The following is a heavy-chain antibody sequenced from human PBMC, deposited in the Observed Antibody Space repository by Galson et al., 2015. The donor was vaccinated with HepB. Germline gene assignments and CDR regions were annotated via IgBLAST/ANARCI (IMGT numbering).Heavy chain of an antibody. CDR3: ATRDSGYDYGLEMGVYFDY. Sequence: PALVKPTQTLTLTCTFSGFSLSTSGVGVGWIRQPPGKALEWLALIYWDDDKRYSPSLKSRLTITKDTSKNQVVLTMTNMDPVDTATYYCATRDSGYDYGLEMGVYFDYWGQGTLVTVSS. CDR2: IYWDDDK. J-gene: IGHJ4*02. V-gene: IGHV2-5*02. D-gene: IGHD5-12*01. CDR1: GFSLSTSGVG.